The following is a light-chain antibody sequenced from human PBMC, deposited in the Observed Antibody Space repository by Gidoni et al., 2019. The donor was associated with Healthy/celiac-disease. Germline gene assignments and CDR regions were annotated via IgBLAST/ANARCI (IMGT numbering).Light chain of an antibody. CDR3: QQSYSTLRLT. J-gene: IGKJ4*01. Sequence: DLQITQAPSSLSASVGDRVTITCRASQSISSYLNWYQQKPGKAPKLLIYAASSLQSGVPSRFSGSGSGTDFTLTISSLQPEDFATYYCQQSYSTLRLTFGGGTKVEIK. CDR2: AAS. V-gene: IGKV1-39*01. CDR1: QSISSY.